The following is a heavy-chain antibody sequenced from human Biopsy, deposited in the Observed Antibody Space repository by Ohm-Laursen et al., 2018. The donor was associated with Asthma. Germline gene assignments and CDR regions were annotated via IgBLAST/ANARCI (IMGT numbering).Heavy chain of an antibody. CDR1: GFTFSSFA. Sequence: SLRLSCAASGFTFSSFAMSWVRQAPGKGLEWVSAITRSAGRTDYADSVKGRFTISRDNSKNTLYLQMNSLRAEDTAVYYCAKDIGSREHYWGQGTLVTVSS. CDR2: ITRSAGRT. D-gene: IGHD5-24*01. J-gene: IGHJ4*02. V-gene: IGHV3-23*01. CDR3: AKDIGSREHY.